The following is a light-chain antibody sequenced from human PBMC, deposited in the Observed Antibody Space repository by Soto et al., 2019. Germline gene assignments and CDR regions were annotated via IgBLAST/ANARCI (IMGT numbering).Light chain of an antibody. V-gene: IGLV1-44*01. Sequence: QSVLTQPPSASGTPGQIVAISCSGSSSNIGSNTVTWYQQLPGTAPKLLIYSTSQRSSGVPGRFSGSKSGASASLSISGLQSEDEADYYCATWDDRLDVYVFGRGTKLTVL. CDR1: SSNIGSNT. J-gene: IGLJ1*01. CDR3: ATWDDRLDVYV. CDR2: STS.